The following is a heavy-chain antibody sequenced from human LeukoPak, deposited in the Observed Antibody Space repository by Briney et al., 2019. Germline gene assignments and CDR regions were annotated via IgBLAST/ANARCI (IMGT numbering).Heavy chain of an antibody. V-gene: IGHV4-59*01. CDR2: IYYSGST. CDR3: ARVVITLYYFDY. J-gene: IGHJ4*02. D-gene: IGHD3-22*01. CDR1: GGCISSYY. Sequence: SETLSLTCTVSGGCISSYYWSWIRQPPGKGLEWIGYIYYSGSTKYNPSLKSRVTISVDTSKNHFSLKLSSVTAADTAVYYCARVVITLYYFDYWGQGTLVTASS.